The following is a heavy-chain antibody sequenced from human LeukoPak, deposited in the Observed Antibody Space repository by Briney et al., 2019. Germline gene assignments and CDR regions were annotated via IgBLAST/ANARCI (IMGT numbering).Heavy chain of an antibody. Sequence: GGSLRLSCAASGFTFSSYAIHWVRQAPGKGLEWVAVISYDENNKYYADSVKGRFTISRDNSKNTLYLQMNSLRAEDTAVYYCARGWGYCSTTSCHTELYYYYMDVWGKGTTVTVSS. D-gene: IGHD2-2*01. CDR2: ISYDENNK. CDR3: ARGWGYCSTTSCHTELYYYYMDV. V-gene: IGHV3-30*04. CDR1: GFTFSSYA. J-gene: IGHJ6*03.